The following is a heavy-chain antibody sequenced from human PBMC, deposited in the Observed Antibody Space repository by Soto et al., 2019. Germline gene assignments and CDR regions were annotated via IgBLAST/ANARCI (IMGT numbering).Heavy chain of an antibody. Sequence: GGSLRLSCAASGFTFSSYWMSWVRQAPGKGLEWVANIKQDGSEKYYVDSVKGRFTISRDNATNSLYLQMNSLRAEDTAVYYCARDRGLRYFDWLSYYYYYGMDVWGQGTTVTVSS. D-gene: IGHD3-9*01. J-gene: IGHJ6*02. CDR2: IKQDGSEK. CDR1: GFTFSSYW. CDR3: ARDRGLRYFDWLSYYYYYGMDV. V-gene: IGHV3-7*01.